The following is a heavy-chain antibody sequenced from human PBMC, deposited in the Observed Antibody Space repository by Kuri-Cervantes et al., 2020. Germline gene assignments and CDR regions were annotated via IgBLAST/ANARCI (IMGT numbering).Heavy chain of an antibody. Sequence: GGSLRLSCAASGFTFSSYGMHWVRQAPGKGLEWVAVISYDGSNKYYADSVKGRFTISRDNSKNTLYLQMNSLRAEDTAVYYCAREGAWELLGEPFDYWGQGTLVTVSS. CDR2: ISYDGSNK. CDR1: GFTFSSYG. J-gene: IGHJ4*02. V-gene: IGHV3-30*03. CDR3: AREGAWELLGEPFDY. D-gene: IGHD1-26*01.